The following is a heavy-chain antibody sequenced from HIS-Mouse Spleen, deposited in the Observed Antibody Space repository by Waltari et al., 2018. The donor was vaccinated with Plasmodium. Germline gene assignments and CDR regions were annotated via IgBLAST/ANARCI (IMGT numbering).Heavy chain of an antibody. Sequence: QVQLVESGGGVVQPGRSLRLSCAASGFTFSSYGMHWVRQAPGKGLEWVVVILYDGSNKYYADAVKGRFTISRDNSKNTLYLQMNSLRAEDTAVYYCAKEEGNWNDDDAFDIWGQGTMVTVSS. CDR1: GFTFSSYG. D-gene: IGHD1-1*01. CDR3: AKEEGNWNDDDAFDI. J-gene: IGHJ3*02. CDR2: ILYDGSNK. V-gene: IGHV3-33*06.